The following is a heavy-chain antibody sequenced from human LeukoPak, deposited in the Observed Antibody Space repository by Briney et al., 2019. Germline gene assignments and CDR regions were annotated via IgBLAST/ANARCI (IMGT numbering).Heavy chain of an antibody. J-gene: IGHJ4*02. Sequence: PSETLSLTCTVSGGSISSHYWSWIRQPPGKGLEWIGYIYYSGSTNYNPSLKSRVTISVDTSKNQFSLTLSSVTAADTAVYYWARHRPFAGIRFITGNLPYYFDYGGQGTLVTVSP. D-gene: IGHD1-20*01. V-gene: IGHV4-59*11. CDR2: IYYSGST. CDR3: ARHRPFAGIRFITGNLPYYFDY. CDR1: GGSISSHY.